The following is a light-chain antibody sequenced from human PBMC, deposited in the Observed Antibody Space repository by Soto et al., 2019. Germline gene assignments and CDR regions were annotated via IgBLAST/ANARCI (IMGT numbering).Light chain of an antibody. CDR2: DAS. Sequence: EIVLTQSPATLSLSPGERATLSCRASQTVSSYLAWYPQNPGQAPRLFIYDASNRATGIPARFSGSGSGTDFTLTISSLEPEDFAVYYCQQRSEWPITFGQGTRLEIK. CDR1: QTVSSY. V-gene: IGKV3-11*01. CDR3: QQRSEWPIT. J-gene: IGKJ5*01.